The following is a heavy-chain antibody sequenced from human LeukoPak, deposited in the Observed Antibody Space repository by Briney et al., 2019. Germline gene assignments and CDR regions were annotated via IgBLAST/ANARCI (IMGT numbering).Heavy chain of an antibody. CDR2: IGNDGRT. D-gene: IGHD3-3*01. J-gene: IGHJ4*02. CDR1: GFTVSSSY. V-gene: IGHV3-53*01. CDR3: ARDDTSGGYYEFGY. Sequence: HPGGSLRLSCAASGFTVSSSYMSWVRQAPGKGLECVSVIGNDGRTYYANSVKGRFTISRDISKNMQYLQMNGLRDDDTAVYYCARDDTSGGYYEFGYWGQGALVIVSS.